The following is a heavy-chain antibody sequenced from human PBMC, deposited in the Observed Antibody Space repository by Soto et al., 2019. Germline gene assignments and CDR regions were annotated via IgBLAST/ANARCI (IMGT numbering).Heavy chain of an antibody. CDR3: AKENTRRGLTLFGVVIAALYY. D-gene: IGHD3-3*01. CDR1: GHTFTDLS. Sequence: ASVKVSCKVSGHTFTDLSMHWVRLAPGGGLGWMGRFDPEDGETIYAEKFQGRLTMTEDTSTDTAYMELNRLTYEDTALYYCAKENTRRGLTLFGVVIAALYYWGKGTLVTVSS. V-gene: IGHV1-24*01. CDR2: FDPEDGET. J-gene: IGHJ4*02.